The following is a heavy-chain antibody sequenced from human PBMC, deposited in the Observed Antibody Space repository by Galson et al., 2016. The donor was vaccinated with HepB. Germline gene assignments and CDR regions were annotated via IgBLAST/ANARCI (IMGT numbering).Heavy chain of an antibody. D-gene: IGHD2-21*01. CDR1: GFTFSSYA. CDR2: ISYDGSNK. V-gene: IGHV3-30-3*01. CDR3: AKGAILFAKKPYHFHY. Sequence: SLRLSCAASGFTFSSYAMHWVRQAPGKGLEWVAVISYDGSNKYYADSVKGRFTISRDNSKNTVYLQMNSLRGEDTAVYYCAKGAILFAKKPYHFHYWGQGTLVAVSS. J-gene: IGHJ4*02.